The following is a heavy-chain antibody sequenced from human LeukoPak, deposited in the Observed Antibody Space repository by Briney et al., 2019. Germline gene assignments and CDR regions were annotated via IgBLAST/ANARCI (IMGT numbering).Heavy chain of an antibody. CDR1: GFTFSSYW. V-gene: IGHV3-7*03. J-gene: IGHJ4*02. Sequence: GGALRLSCAASGFTFSSYWISWVRQAPGEGREGVAKIKQDVSEKYYVDSVKGRFTISRDNAKNSLYLQMNSLRAEDTAVYYCARYNTTYYYDSSGSFDYWGQGPLVTVSS. D-gene: IGHD3-22*01. CDR3: ARYNTTYYYDSSGSFDY. CDR2: IKQDVSEK.